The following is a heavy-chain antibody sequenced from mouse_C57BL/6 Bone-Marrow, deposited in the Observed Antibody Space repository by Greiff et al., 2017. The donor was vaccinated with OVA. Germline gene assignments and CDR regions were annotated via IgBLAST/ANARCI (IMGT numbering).Heavy chain of an antibody. J-gene: IGHJ2*02. Sequence: VQLQQPGAELVRPGTSVKLSCTASGYTFTNYWMHWVKQRPGQGLEWIGVIAPSDSYINYNQKFKGRATMTVDTSSSTAYMHLSSLPSEDSAVYYCALHGSRLYLRFGGQGTSPPVTS. V-gene: IGHV1-59*01. CDR1: GYTFTNYW. CDR2: IAPSDSYI. CDR3: ALHGSRLYLRF. D-gene: IGHD1-1*01.